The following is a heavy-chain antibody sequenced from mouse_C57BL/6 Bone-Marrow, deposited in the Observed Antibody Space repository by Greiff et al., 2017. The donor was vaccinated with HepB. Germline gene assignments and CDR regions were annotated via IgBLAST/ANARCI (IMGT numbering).Heavy chain of an antibody. J-gene: IGHJ3*01. D-gene: IGHD2-5*01. CDR3: TRGGYSNYFAGFAY. Sequence: QVQLQQSGAELVRPGASVTLSCKASGYTFTDYEMHWVKQTPVHGLEWIGAIDPETGGTAYNQKFKGKAILTADKSSSTAYMELRSLTSEDSAVYYCTRGGYSNYFAGFAYWGQGTLVTVSA. V-gene: IGHV1-15*01. CDR2: IDPETGGT. CDR1: GYTFTDYE.